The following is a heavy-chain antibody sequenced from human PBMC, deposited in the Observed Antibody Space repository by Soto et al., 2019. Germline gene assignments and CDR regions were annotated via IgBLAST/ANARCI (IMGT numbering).Heavy chain of an antibody. V-gene: IGHV3-30*03. CDR1: GFTFSSYG. J-gene: IGHJ4*02. D-gene: IGHD4-17*01. Sequence: QVQLVESGGGVVQPGRSLRLSCAASGFTFSSYGMHWVRQAPGKGLEWVAVISYDGSNKYYADSVKGRFTISRDNSKNTLYLQMNSLRAEDTAVYYCAELTRTTVVTHFDYWGQGTLVTVSS. CDR3: AELTRTTVVTHFDY. CDR2: ISYDGSNK.